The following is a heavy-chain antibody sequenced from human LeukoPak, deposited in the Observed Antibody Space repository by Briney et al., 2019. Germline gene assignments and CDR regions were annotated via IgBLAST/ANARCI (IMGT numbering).Heavy chain of an antibody. J-gene: IGHJ4*02. CDR2: INPNNGGT. V-gene: IGHV1-2*02. CDR1: GYRFTDYY. Sequence: ASVKVSCKASGYRFTDYYAHWVRQAPGQGLEWMGWINPNNGGTNYAQKFYGRVTMTRDTSITTAYMELNRLTSDDTAAYYCARELGFCSTTSCPLYHYWGQGTLVTVSS. D-gene: IGHD2-2*01. CDR3: ARELGFCSTTSCPLYHY.